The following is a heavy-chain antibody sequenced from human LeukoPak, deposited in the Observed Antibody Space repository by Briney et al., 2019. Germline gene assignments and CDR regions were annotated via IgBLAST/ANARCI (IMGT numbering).Heavy chain of an antibody. J-gene: IGHJ4*02. CDR1: GFTFSNYA. CDR2: IYYSGST. Sequence: PGGSLRLSCAASGFTFSNYAMSWVRQPPGKGLEWIGSIYYSGSTYYNPSLKSRVTISVDTSKNQFSLKVTSVTAADTAVYYCARVKTSGYYYFDYWGQGTLVTVSS. D-gene: IGHD3-22*01. V-gene: IGHV4-38-2*01. CDR3: ARVKTSGYYYFDY.